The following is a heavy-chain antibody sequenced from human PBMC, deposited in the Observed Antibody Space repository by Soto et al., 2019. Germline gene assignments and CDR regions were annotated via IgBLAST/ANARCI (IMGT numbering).Heavy chain of an antibody. J-gene: IGHJ6*02. CDR3: ARPLETGTHHYYYGMDV. Sequence: GEFLKISCKGSGYSFTSYWSSWVRQMPGKGLEWMGRIDPSDSYTNYSPSFQGHVTISADKSISTAYLQWSSLKASDTAMYYCARPLETGTHHYYYGMDVWGQGTTVTAP. V-gene: IGHV5-10-1*01. D-gene: IGHD1-7*01. CDR1: GYSFTSYW. CDR2: IDPSDSYT.